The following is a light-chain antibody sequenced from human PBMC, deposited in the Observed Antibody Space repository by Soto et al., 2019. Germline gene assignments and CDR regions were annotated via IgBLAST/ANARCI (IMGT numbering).Light chain of an antibody. V-gene: IGKV1-33*01. Sequence: DIQLTQSPSFLSASVGDSVTITCQASQDISNFLNWYHQRPGKAPKLLISDASSLQGGVPSMYRGSGAGTKFVLTITSLQPEDIGSYYCQQYEDVPTFGQGTKVGVK. CDR1: QDISNF. CDR3: QQYEDVPT. J-gene: IGKJ2*01. CDR2: DAS.